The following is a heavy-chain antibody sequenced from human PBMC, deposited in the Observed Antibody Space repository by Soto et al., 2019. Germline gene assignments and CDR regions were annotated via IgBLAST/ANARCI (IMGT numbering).Heavy chain of an antibody. Sequence: GGSLRLSCAASGFTFSGSAMHWVRQASGKGLEWVGRIRSKANSYATAYAASVKGRFTISRDDSKNTAYLQMNSLKTEDTAVYYCTRLGVQLWLRHPYYYYGMDVWGQGTTVTVSS. V-gene: IGHV3-73*01. CDR1: GFTFSGSA. CDR3: TRLGVQLWLRHPYYYYGMDV. D-gene: IGHD5-18*01. J-gene: IGHJ6*02. CDR2: IRSKANSYAT.